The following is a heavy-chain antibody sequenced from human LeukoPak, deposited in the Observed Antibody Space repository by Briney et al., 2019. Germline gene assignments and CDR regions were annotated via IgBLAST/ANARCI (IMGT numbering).Heavy chain of an antibody. CDR2: IYPGDSDT. D-gene: IGHD3-10*01. Sequence: GESLMIPSQGSGYSFTSYLISWGRPMPGKGVEWVGIIYPGDSDTRYSPSFQGQVTISADKSISTAYLQWSSLKASDTAMYYCARHYYSSGNYFTSSYWGQLTLVTVSS. J-gene: IGHJ4*02. CDR1: GYSFTSYL. CDR3: ARHYYSSGNYFTSSY. V-gene: IGHV5-51*01.